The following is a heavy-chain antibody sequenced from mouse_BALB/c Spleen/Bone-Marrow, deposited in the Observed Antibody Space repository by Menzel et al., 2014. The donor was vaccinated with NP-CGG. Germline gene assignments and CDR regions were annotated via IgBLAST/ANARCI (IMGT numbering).Heavy chain of an antibody. Sequence: QVQLQQSGSVLVRPGASVKLSCKASGYTFTSSWMHWAKQRPGQGLEWIGEIHPNSGNTNYNEKFKGKATLTVDTSSSKAYVDLSSLTSEDSAVYYCAREKIYGNYLWYVDVWGAGTTVTVSS. V-gene: IGHV1S130*01. J-gene: IGHJ1*01. CDR3: AREKIYGNYLWYVDV. CDR1: GYTFTSSW. CDR2: IHPNSGNT. D-gene: IGHD2-1*01.